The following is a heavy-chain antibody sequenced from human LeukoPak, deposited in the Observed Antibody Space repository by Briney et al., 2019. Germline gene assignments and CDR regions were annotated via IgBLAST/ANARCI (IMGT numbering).Heavy chain of an antibody. D-gene: IGHD6-13*01. J-gene: IGHJ3*02. CDR2: IYTSGST. V-gene: IGHV4-4*07. Sequence: SETLSLTCTVSGGSISSYYWSWIRQPAGKGLEWIGRIYTSGSTNYNPSLKSRVTMSVDTSKNQFSLKLSSVTAADTAVYYCARDLAAAGIDAFDIWGQGTMVTVSS. CDR3: ARDLAAAGIDAFDI. CDR1: GGSISSYY.